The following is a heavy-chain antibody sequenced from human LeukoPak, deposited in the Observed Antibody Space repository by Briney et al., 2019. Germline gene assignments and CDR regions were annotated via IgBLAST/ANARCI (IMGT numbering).Heavy chain of an antibody. CDR3: AKGAFPTAMVTPYFDY. CDR1: GFTFSSYA. V-gene: IGHV3-23*01. CDR2: ISDSGGTT. Sequence: GGSLRLSCAASGFTFSSYAMSWVRQAPGKGLEWVSSISDSGGTTYYADSVKGRFTISRDNSKNTLYLQMNSLRAEDTAVYYCAKGAFPTAMVTPYFDYWGQGTLVTVSS. D-gene: IGHD5-18*01. J-gene: IGHJ4*02.